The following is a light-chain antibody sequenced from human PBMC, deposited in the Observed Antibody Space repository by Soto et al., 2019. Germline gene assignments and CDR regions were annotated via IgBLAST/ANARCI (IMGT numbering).Light chain of an antibody. V-gene: IGKV3-11*01. CDR2: DAS. CDR3: HQRSNWPPA. J-gene: IGKJ3*01. Sequence: EIMLTQSPATLSVSPGESATLSCRASQSVSTFLAWYQHKPGQAPRLLIYDASNRATGIPARFSGSGSGTDFTLTISSLEPEDFAVYYCHQRSNWPPAFGPGTKVDIK. CDR1: QSVSTF.